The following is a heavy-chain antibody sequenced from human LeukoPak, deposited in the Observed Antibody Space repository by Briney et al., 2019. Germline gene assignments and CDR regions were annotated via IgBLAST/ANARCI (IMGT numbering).Heavy chain of an antibody. CDR3: ARDGWVPAAYYYYMDV. V-gene: IGHV3-7*01. D-gene: IGHD2-2*01. Sequence: GGSLRLSCAASGFTFSSYWMSWVRQAPGKGLKGVANINQDGSEKYYVDSVKGRFTISRANTKNSLYLQMNSLRAEDTAVYYCARDGWVPAAYYYYMDVWGKGTTVTVSS. CDR1: GFTFSSYW. CDR2: INQDGSEK. J-gene: IGHJ6*03.